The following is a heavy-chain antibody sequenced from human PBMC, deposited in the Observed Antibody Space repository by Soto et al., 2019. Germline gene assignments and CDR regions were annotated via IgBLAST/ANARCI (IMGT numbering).Heavy chain of an antibody. CDR2: ISAYNGNT. CDR1: GYTITSYG. J-gene: IGHJ4*02. V-gene: IGHV1-18*01. D-gene: IGHD3-9*01. CDR3: ARDGYYDILTGYPDFDY. Sequence: QVQLVQSGAEVKKPGASVKVSCKASGYTITSYGISWVRQAPGQGLEWMGWISAYNGNTNYAQKLQGRVTMTTDTSTSTAYMELRSLRSDDTAVYYCARDGYYDILTGYPDFDYWGQGTLVTVSS.